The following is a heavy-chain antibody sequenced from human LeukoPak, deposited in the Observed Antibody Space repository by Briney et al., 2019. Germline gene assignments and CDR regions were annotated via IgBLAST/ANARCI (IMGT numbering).Heavy chain of an antibody. CDR3: ARDLAVAGDY. V-gene: IGHV3-66*01. Sequence: GGSLRLSCAASGFTFSSYWMHWVRQTPGKGLEWVSVLYSGGSTHYADSVKGRFTVSRDDSKNTLYLQMNSLRAEDTAVYYCARDLAVAGDYWGQGTLVTVSS. D-gene: IGHD6-19*01. CDR2: LYSGGST. CDR1: GFTFSSYW. J-gene: IGHJ4*02.